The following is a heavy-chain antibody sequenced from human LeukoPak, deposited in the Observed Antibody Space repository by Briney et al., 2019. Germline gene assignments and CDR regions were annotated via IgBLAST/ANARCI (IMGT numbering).Heavy chain of an antibody. CDR1: GGSFSGYY. V-gene: IGHV4-34*01. CDR3: ARPRVLLGRPGDAFDM. CDR2: INHSGST. Sequence: PSETLSLTCAVYGGSFSGYYWSWIRQPPGKGLEWIGEINHSGSTNYNPSLKSRVTISVDTSKNQFSLKLSSVTAADTAVYYCARPRVLLGRPGDAFDMWGQGTMVTVSS. J-gene: IGHJ3*02. D-gene: IGHD1-20*01.